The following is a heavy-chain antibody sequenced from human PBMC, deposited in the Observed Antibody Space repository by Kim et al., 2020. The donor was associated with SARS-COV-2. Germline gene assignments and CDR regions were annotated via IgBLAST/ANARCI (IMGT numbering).Heavy chain of an antibody. CDR3: ARHGGASGDAFDY. J-gene: IGHJ4*02. Sequence: SPSFQGHVTISAEKYSSTAYLQWSSLKASDTAMYYCARHGGASGDAFDYWGQGTLVTVSS. V-gene: IGHV5-10-1*01. D-gene: IGHD2-21*01.